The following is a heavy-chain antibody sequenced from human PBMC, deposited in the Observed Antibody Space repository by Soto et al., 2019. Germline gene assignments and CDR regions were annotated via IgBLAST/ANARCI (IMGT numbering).Heavy chain of an antibody. CDR1: GGSVSASY. D-gene: IGHD2-15*01. CDR3: ARNFARCSWYLYDS. CDR2: IHGGGLT. Sequence: SETLALPCNVSGGSVSASYCSWRRQPPGKGLQWIGYIHGGGLTKYSPSLKSRVTFFVDTSKNQVSRNRTSVTAADTAVYYSARNFARCSWYLYDSSGQGSRVTVSA. V-gene: IGHV4-59*02. J-gene: IGHJ5*01.